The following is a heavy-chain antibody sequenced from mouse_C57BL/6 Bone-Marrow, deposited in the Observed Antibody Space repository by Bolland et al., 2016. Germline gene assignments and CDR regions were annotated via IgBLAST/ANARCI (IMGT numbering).Heavy chain of an antibody. CDR3: ARRGFAY. CDR2: T. V-gene: IGHV1-50*01. J-gene: IGHJ4*01. Sequence: TNYNQKFKGKATLTVDTSSSTAYMQLSSLTSEDSAVYYCARRGFAYWGQGTS.